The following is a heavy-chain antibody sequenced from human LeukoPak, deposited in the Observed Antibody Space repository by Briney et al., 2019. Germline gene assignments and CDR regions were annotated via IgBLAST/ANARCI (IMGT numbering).Heavy chain of an antibody. CDR1: GGSISSNSDY. CDR3: ARGVVGATLVAFDY. Sequence: SQTLSLTCTVSGGSISSNSDYWSWIRQPAGKELEWIGRFYSSGSTSYNPSLKSRVTISVVTSKNQFSLRLTSVTAADTAVYYCARGVVGATLVAFDYWGQGTLVTVSS. J-gene: IGHJ4*02. V-gene: IGHV4-61*02. D-gene: IGHD1-26*01. CDR2: FYSSGST.